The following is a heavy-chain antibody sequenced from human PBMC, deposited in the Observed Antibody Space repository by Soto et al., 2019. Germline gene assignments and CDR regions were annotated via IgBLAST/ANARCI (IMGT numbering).Heavy chain of an antibody. J-gene: IGHJ1*01. CDR1: GFTFSRYG. V-gene: IGHV3-30*18. Sequence: LRLSCAASGFTFSRYGMPWVRQAPGKGPEWVTLISSDRNKRYGGDSEQGRFTISRDNSKNTLYLEMDSLRPEDTAIYCCVNDQRGSNYGNFQYWGQGTLVTVSS. CDR2: ISSDRNKR. D-gene: IGHD4-4*01. CDR3: VNDQRGSNYGNFQY.